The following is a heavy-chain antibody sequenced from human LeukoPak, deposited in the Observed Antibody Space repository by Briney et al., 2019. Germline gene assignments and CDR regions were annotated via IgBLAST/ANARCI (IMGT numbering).Heavy chain of an antibody. CDR3: ARGGRSRRYSYGYQLNWFDP. CDR1: GGSISSGGYY. Sequence: SQTLSLTCTVSGGSISSGGYYWSWIRQHPGKGLEWIGYIYYSGSTYYNPFLKSRVTISVDTSKNQFSLKLSSVTAADTAVYYCARGGRSRRYSYGYQLNWFDPWGQGTLVTVSS. D-gene: IGHD5-18*01. V-gene: IGHV4-31*03. J-gene: IGHJ5*02. CDR2: IYYSGST.